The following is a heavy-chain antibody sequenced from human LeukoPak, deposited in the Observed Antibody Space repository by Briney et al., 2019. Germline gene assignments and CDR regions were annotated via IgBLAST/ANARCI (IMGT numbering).Heavy chain of an antibody. V-gene: IGHV4-59*01. D-gene: IGHD3-22*01. CDR1: GGSISSYY. CDR3: AGYYYGSSGYYYAY. Sequence: PSETLSLTCTVSGGSISSYYWSWIRQPPGKGLEWIGYIYYSGSTNYNPSLKSRVTISVDTSKNQFSLKLSSVTAADTAVYYCAGYYYGSSGYYYAYWGQGTLVTVSS. J-gene: IGHJ4*02. CDR2: IYYSGST.